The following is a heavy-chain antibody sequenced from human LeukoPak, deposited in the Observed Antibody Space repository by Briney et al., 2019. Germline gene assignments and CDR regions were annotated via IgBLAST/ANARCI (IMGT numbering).Heavy chain of an antibody. D-gene: IGHD7-27*01. CDR3: AQNWGSYAFDI. CDR2: SDYSGSA. CDR1: GGSISTYY. J-gene: IGHJ3*02. V-gene: IGHV4-59*01. Sequence: SETLSLTCTVSGGSISTYYWSWIRQPPGKGPEWIGYSDYSGSANYNPSLKSRVTISVDTSKNQFSLNLSSVTAADTAVYYCAQNWGSYAFDIWGRGTMVTVSS.